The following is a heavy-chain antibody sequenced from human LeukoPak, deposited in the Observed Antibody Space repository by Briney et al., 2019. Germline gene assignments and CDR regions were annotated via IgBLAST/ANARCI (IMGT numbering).Heavy chain of an antibody. J-gene: IGHJ4*02. D-gene: IGHD3-22*01. CDR2: IYTSGST. CDR3: ARPRGKGYYDY. CDR1: GGSISSGSYY. V-gene: IGHV4-61*02. Sequence: SETLSLTCTGSGGSISSGSYYWSWIRQPAGKGLEWIGRIYTSGSTNYNPPLKRRVTISVDTSKNQFSLKLSSVTAADTAVYYCARPRGKGYYDYWGQGTLVTVSS.